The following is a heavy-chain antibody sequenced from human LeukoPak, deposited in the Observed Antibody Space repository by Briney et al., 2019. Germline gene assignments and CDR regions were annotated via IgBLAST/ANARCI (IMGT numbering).Heavy chain of an antibody. V-gene: IGHV3-66*02. CDR2: IYSGGST. D-gene: IGHD4-23*01. CDR3: ARDSYGGKGDY. J-gene: IGHJ4*02. Sequence: PGGSLRLSCAASGFTVSSNYMSWVRQAPGKGMEWVSVIYSGGSTYYADSVKGRFTISRDNSKNTLYLQKNSLRAEDTAVYYCARDSYGGKGDYWGQGTLVTVSS. CDR1: GFTVSSNY.